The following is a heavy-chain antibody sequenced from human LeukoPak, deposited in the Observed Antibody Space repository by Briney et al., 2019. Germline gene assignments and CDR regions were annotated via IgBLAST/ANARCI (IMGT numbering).Heavy chain of an antibody. V-gene: IGHV1-69*01. Sequence: SVQVSRQGCGGTFSSYAISWVRQAAGQGVEWMGGIIPIYGRANYDPKFQARVTITGDESTSTAYMELSSLRSDDTAVYYCARDSITIFGVVTPRRFYFDYWGQGTLVTVSS. CDR1: GGTFSSYA. CDR2: IIPIYGRA. D-gene: IGHD3-3*01. CDR3: ARDSITIFGVVTPRRFYFDY. J-gene: IGHJ4*02.